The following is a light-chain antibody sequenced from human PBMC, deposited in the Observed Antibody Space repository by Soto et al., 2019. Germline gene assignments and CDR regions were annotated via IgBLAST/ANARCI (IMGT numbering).Light chain of an antibody. CDR2: AAS. Sequence: DIQMTQSPSSLSASVGDRVTITCRASQSISDYLNWYQQKPGEAPNLLIYAASSLQSGVPSRFSGSGSGTDSTLTISSLQPEDFATYYCQQYNSYWTFGQGTKVDIK. CDR1: QSISDY. J-gene: IGKJ1*01. CDR3: QQYNSYWT. V-gene: IGKV1-39*01.